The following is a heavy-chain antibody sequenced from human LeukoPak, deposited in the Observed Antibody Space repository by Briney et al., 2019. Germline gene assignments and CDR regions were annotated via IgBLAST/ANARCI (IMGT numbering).Heavy chain of an antibody. Sequence: PGGSLRLSCAASGFTFSSYAMSWVRQAPGKGLEWVSAISGSGGSTYYADSVKGRFTISRDNSKNTLYLQMNNLRAEDTAVYYCATNARSPYCGGDCYYFDYWGQGTLVTVSS. V-gene: IGHV3-23*01. J-gene: IGHJ4*02. CDR2: ISGSGGST. CDR3: ATNARSPYCGGDCYYFDY. CDR1: GFTFSSYA. D-gene: IGHD2-21*02.